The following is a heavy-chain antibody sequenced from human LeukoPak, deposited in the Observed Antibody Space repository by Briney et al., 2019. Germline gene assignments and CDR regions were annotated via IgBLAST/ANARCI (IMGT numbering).Heavy chain of an antibody. CDR2: IWYDGSNK. J-gene: IGHJ4*02. CDR3: AKDFQYSSSSVDY. CDR1: GFTFSSYG. Sequence: GGSLRLSCAASGFTFSSYGMHWVRQAPGKGLEWVAVIWYDGSNKYYADSAKGRFTISRDNSKNTLYLQMNSLRAEDTAVYYCAKDFQYSSSSVDYWGQGTLVTVSS. D-gene: IGHD6-6*01. V-gene: IGHV3-33*06.